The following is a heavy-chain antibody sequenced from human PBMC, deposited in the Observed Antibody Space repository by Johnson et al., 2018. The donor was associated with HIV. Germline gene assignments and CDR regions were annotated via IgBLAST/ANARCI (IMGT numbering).Heavy chain of an antibody. J-gene: IGHJ3*02. CDR3: TRIWSSAGAFDI. D-gene: IGHD3-3*01. CDR1: GFTFSNAW. CDR2: IKSKTDGGTT. Sequence: VQLVESGGGVVQPGRSLRLSCAASGFTFSNAWMSWVRQAPGKGLEWVGRIKSKTDGGTTDYAAPVKGRFTISRDDSKSIAYLQMNSLKTEDTAVYYCTRIWSSAGAFDIWGQGTMVTVSS. V-gene: IGHV3-15*01.